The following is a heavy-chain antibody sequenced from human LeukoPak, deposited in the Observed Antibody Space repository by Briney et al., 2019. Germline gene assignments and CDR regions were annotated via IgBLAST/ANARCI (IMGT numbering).Heavy chain of an antibody. CDR3: SGSYLYSYYYYMDV. J-gene: IGHJ6*03. CDR2: FYYSGST. V-gene: IGHV4-59*01. Sequence: PSETLSLTCTVSGGSISSYYWSWIRQPPGKGLEWIGYFYYSGSTDYNPSLKSRVTISVDTSKNQFSLKLSSVTAADTAVYYCSGSYLYSYYYYMDVWGKGTTVTISS. D-gene: IGHD1-26*01. CDR1: GGSISSYY.